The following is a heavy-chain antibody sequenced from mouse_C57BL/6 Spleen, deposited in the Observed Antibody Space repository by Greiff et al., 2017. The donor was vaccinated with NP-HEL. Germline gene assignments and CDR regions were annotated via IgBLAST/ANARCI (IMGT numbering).Heavy chain of an antibody. CDR1: GFSLTSYG. CDR3: ARVTTVVEGPYYAMDY. V-gene: IGHV2-2*01. CDR2: IWSGGST. D-gene: IGHD1-1*01. Sequence: QVQLKESGPGLVQPSQSLSITCTVSGFSLTSYGVHWVRQSPGKGLEWLGVIWSGGSTAYNAAFISRLSISKDNSKSQVFFKMNSLQADDTAIYYCARVTTVVEGPYYAMDYWGQGTSVTVSS. J-gene: IGHJ4*01.